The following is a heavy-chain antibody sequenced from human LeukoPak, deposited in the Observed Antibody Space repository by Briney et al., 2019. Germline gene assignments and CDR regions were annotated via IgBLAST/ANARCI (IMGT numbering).Heavy chain of an antibody. CDR2: INPNSGGT. J-gene: IGHJ4*02. Sequence: GASVKVSCMASGYTFTGYYMHWVRQAPGQGLEWMGWINPNSGGTNYAQTFQGRVTMTRDTSISTAYMELSRLRSDDTAVYYCARDRDDFWSGYYTGSFDYWGQGTLVTVSS. CDR1: GYTFTGYY. CDR3: ARDRDDFWSGYYTGSFDY. D-gene: IGHD3-3*01. V-gene: IGHV1-2*02.